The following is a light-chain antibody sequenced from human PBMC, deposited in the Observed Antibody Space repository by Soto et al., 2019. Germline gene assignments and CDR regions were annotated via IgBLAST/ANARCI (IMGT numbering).Light chain of an antibody. J-gene: IGKJ4*01. V-gene: IGKV1-9*01. Sequence: DIQLTQSPSFLSASVGDRVTITCRASQGISSYLAWYQQKSGKAPKLLIYVASTLQSGVPSRFSGSGSGTEFTLTISSLQPEDFATYYCQQDNNYPLTFGGGTKVEIK. CDR1: QGISSY. CDR2: VAS. CDR3: QQDNNYPLT.